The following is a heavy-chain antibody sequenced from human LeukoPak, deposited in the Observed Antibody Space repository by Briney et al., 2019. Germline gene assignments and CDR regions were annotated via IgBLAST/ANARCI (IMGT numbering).Heavy chain of an antibody. CDR1: GYTLTELS. D-gene: IGHD3-3*01. V-gene: IGHV1-24*01. Sequence: GASVKVSCKVSGYTLTELSMHWVRQAPGKGLEWMGGFDPEDGETIYAQKFQGRVTMTKDTSTDTAYMELSSLRSEDTAVYYCATAAPPPIFGVVIDYYYYYGMDVWGQGTTVTVSS. J-gene: IGHJ6*02. CDR2: FDPEDGET. CDR3: ATAAPPPIFGVVIDYYYYYGMDV.